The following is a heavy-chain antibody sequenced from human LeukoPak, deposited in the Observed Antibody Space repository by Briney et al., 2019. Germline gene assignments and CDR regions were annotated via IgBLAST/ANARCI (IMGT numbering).Heavy chain of an antibody. CDR2: ISYDGSNK. CDR1: GFTFSSYA. Sequence: PGRSLRLSCAASGFTFSSYAMHWVRQAPGKGLEWVAVISYDGSNKYYADSVKGRFTISRDNSKNTLYRQMNSLRAEDTAVYYCAKDQRWESPHYLDSWGQGTLVTVSS. J-gene: IGHJ4*02. V-gene: IGHV3-30*04. D-gene: IGHD1-26*01. CDR3: AKDQRWESPHYLDS.